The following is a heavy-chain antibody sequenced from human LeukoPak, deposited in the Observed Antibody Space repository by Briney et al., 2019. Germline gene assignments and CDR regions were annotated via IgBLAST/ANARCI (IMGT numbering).Heavy chain of an antibody. CDR2: IKQDGSEK. Sequence: GGSLSLSCAVSGFTLSSYWMSWVREAPGKGLEWVANIKQDGSEKYYVDSVKGRFTISRDNAKNSLYLQMNSLRAEDTAVYYCARLAVTTEYFQHWGQGTLVTVSS. J-gene: IGHJ1*01. CDR3: ARLAVTTEYFQH. CDR1: GFTLSSYW. V-gene: IGHV3-7*01. D-gene: IGHD4-17*01.